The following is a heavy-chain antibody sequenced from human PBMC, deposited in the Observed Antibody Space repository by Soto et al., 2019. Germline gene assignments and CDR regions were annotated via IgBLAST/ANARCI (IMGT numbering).Heavy chain of an antibody. V-gene: IGHV1-18*04. CDR1: GYTFSNFG. J-gene: IGHJ4*02. D-gene: IGHD1-26*01. CDR3: ARERMYSGDYHDY. Sequence: GASVKVSCKASGYTFSNFGINWVRQAPGQGLEWMGWITPYNGNANYAQKHQDRLTITTDTSTNTAYLELRSLRSDDTAVYFCARERMYSGDYHDYWGQGTLVTVSS. CDR2: ITPYNGNA.